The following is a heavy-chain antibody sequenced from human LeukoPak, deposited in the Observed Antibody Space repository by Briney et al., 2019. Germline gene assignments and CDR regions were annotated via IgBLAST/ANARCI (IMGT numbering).Heavy chain of an antibody. CDR1: GGSVSNGSYY. D-gene: IGHD3-10*01. CDR3: ASSGWLDAFDI. Sequence: SETLSLTCTVSGGSVSNGSYYWSWIRQPPGKGLEWIGYIYYSGSTNYNPSLKSRVTISVDTSKNQFSLKLSSVTAADTAVYYCASSGWLDAFDIWGQGTMVTVSS. J-gene: IGHJ3*02. CDR2: IYYSGST. V-gene: IGHV4-61*01.